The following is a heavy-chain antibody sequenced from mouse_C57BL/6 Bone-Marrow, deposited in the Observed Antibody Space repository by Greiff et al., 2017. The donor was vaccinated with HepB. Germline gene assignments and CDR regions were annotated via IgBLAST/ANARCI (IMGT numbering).Heavy chain of an antibody. Sequence: VQLQQPGAELVKPGASVKMSCKASGYTFTSYWITWVKQRPGQGLEWIGDIYPGSGSTNYNEKVKSKATLPVDTSSSTAYMQLSSLTSEDSAVYYCARTLFAYWGQGTLVTVSA. CDR1: GYTFTSYW. CDR3: ARTLFAY. J-gene: IGHJ3*01. CDR2: IYPGSGST. V-gene: IGHV1-55*01.